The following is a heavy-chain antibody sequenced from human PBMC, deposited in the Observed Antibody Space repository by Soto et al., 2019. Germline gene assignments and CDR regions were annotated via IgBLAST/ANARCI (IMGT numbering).Heavy chain of an antibody. Sequence: QEQLVQSGAEVKKPGASVKVSCEASGYSFSAYYIHWVRQAPGQGLEWMGCISPTSGGTKYAKKFGGRINLPRAMSISTAYIDLNRLISDDTAVYYCARDASSFSRFGDRTPKNWYFAVWGRGPLVTVYS. J-gene: IGHJ2*01. D-gene: IGHD3-10*01. V-gene: IGHV1-2*02. CDR1: GYSFSAYY. CDR3: ARDASSFSRFGDRTPKNWYFAV. CDR2: ISPTSGGT.